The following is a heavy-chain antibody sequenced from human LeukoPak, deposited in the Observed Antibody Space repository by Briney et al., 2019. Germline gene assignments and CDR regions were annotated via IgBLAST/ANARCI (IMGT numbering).Heavy chain of an antibody. V-gene: IGHV4-30-2*01. CDR2: IYHSGST. CDR1: GGSISSGGYC. D-gene: IGHD3-9*01. J-gene: IGHJ3*02. CDR3: ARVKRGRDLTGPEWDAFDI. Sequence: SETLSLTCTVSGGSISSGGYCWSWIRQPPGKGLEWIGYIYHSGSTYYNPSLKSRVTISVDRSKNQFSLKLSSVTAADTAVYYCARVKRGRDLTGPEWDAFDIWGQGTMVTVSS.